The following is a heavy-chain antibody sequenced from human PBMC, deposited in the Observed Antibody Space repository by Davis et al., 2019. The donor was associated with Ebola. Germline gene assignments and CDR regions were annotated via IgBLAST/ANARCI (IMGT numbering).Heavy chain of an antibody. Sequence: ASVKVSCKVSGYTVSDLSMHWVRQAPGKGLEWMGGFDREDGGIIYSQKFQGRVTVTEDTSTDTAYMELRSLTSEDTAVYYCATGFDSWSGYWSSFDYWGQGTLVSISS. CDR2: FDREDGGI. V-gene: IGHV1-24*01. CDR3: ATGFDSWSGYWSSFDY. D-gene: IGHD3-3*01. J-gene: IGHJ4*02. CDR1: GYTVSDLS.